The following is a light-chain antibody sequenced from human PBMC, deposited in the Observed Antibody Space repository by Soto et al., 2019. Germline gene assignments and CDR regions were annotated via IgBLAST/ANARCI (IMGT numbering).Light chain of an antibody. J-gene: IGLJ1*01. CDR2: YDS. V-gene: IGLV3-21*04. Sequence: SYELTQPPSVSVAPGQTARITCGANNIGSTSVHWYQQKPGQAPTLVIYYDSDRPSGIPERFSGSKSGNTATLTISRVEAGDEADYYCQLWYSSSDHSVFGTGTKLTVL. CDR1: NIGSTS. CDR3: QLWYSSSDHSV.